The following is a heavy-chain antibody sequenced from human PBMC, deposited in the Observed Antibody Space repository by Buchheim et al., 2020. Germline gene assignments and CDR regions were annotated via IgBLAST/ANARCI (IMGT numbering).Heavy chain of an antibody. Sequence: EVQLLESGGGLVQPGGSLRLSCAASGFTFSTYAMTWVRQAPGKGLEWVSAISGSGGTTYYADSAKGRFTISRDTSKNTLYLQMNSLRAEDTAVYYCAKHFFGVVITDYFYMDVWGKGTT. D-gene: IGHD3-3*01. CDR3: AKHFFGVVITDYFYMDV. CDR2: ISGSGGTT. V-gene: IGHV3-23*01. CDR1: GFTFSTYA. J-gene: IGHJ6*03.